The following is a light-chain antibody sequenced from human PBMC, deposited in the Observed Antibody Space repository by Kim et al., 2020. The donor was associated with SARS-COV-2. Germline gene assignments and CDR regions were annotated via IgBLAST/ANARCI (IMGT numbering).Light chain of an antibody. CDR3: QQRGNWPT. V-gene: IGKV3-11*01. J-gene: IGKJ4*01. CDR2: DAS. Sequence: EIVLTQSPATLSLSPGERATLSCRASQSVSNNLAWYQQKPGQAPRLLIFDASKRATGIATRFSGSGSGTDFSLTISSLEPEDFAVYYCQQRGNWPTFGEGTKVDIK. CDR1: QSVSNN.